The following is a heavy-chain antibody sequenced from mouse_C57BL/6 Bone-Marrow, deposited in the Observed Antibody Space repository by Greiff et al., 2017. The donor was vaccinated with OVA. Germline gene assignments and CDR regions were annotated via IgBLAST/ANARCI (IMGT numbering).Heavy chain of an antibody. V-gene: IGHV1-26*01. CDR3: ARRGDDYDGWYFDV. CDR2: INPNNGGT. Sequence: VQLQQSGPELVKPGASVKISCKASGYTFTDYYMNWVKQSHGKSLEWIGDINPNNGGTSYNQKFKGKATLTVDKSSSTAYMELRSLTSEDSAVYYCARRGDDYDGWYFDVWGTGTTVTVSS. J-gene: IGHJ1*03. CDR1: GYTFTDYY. D-gene: IGHD2-4*01.